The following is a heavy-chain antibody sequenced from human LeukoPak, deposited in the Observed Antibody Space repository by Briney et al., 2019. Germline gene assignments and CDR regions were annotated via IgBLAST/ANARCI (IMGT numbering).Heavy chain of an antibody. V-gene: IGHV1-2*02. D-gene: IGHD2-21*01. Sequence: GASVKVSCKASGYTFTGYYMHWVRQAPGQGLEWMGWINPNSGGTNYAQKSQGRVTMTRDTSISTAYMELSRLRSDDTAVYYCAVSPNCGGDCYFNYYYMDVWGKGTTVTVSS. CDR2: INPNSGGT. CDR3: AVSPNCGGDCYFNYYYMDV. J-gene: IGHJ6*03. CDR1: GYTFTGYY.